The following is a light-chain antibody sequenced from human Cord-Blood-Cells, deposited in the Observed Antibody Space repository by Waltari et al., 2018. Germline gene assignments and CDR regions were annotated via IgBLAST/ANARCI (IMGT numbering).Light chain of an antibody. Sequence: NFMLTQPHSVSESPGKTVTISCTGSSGRIASNHVQGYQQRPGSAPTTVIYEDNQRPSGVPDRFSGSIDSSSNSASLTISGLKTEDEADYYCQSYDSSNWVFGGGTKLTVL. CDR3: QSYDSSNWV. CDR2: EDN. J-gene: IGLJ3*02. V-gene: IGLV6-57*02. CDR1: SGRIASNH.